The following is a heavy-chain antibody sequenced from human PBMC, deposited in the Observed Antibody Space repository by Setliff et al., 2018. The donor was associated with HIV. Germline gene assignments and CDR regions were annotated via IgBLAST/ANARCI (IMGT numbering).Heavy chain of an antibody. CDR3: ASAYDYYMDV. J-gene: IGHJ6*03. CDR2: IIPILGMA. Sequence: WASVKVSCKASGDTFSSYAISWVRQAPGQGLEWMGGIIPILGMAKYTQKFQGRVTITADKSTSTAYMELSSLKSEDTAVYYCASAYDYYMDVWGKGTTVTVSS. CDR1: GDTFSSYA. V-gene: IGHV1-69*10.